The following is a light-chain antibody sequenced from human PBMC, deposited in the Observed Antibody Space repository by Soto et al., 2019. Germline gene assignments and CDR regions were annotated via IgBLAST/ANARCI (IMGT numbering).Light chain of an antibody. CDR3: QQYNDSFPYT. V-gene: IGKV1-5*03. Sequence: DIQMTQSPSTLSASVGDRVTITCRASQSISRWLAWYQQKPGTAPKLLIYAASTLESGVPSRFSGSRSGTEFPLTVSSLQPDDFATYYCQQYNDSFPYTFGQGTHLEIK. CDR2: AAS. CDR1: QSISRW. J-gene: IGKJ2*01.